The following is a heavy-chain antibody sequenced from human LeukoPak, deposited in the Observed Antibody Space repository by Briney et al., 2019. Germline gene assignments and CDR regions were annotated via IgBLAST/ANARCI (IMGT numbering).Heavy chain of an antibody. Sequence: SETLSLTCTVSGGSISNYYWSWIRQPPGKGLEWIGFIYYSGSTNYNPSLKSRVTISVDTSKNQFSLKVRSVTAADTAVYYCARGQKYRNGYTVTELGSGYFDYWGQGTLVTVSS. J-gene: IGHJ4*02. V-gene: IGHV4-59*01. CDR2: IYYSGST. CDR3: ARGQKYRNGYTVTELGSGYFDY. CDR1: GGSISNYY. D-gene: IGHD5-18*01.